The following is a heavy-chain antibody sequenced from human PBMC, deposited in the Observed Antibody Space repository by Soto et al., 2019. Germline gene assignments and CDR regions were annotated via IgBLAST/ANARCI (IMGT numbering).Heavy chain of an antibody. V-gene: IGHV1-24*01. CDR1: GYTLTELS. CDR2: FDPEDGET. J-gene: IGHJ6*02. Sequence: QVQLVQSGAEVKKPGASVKVSCKVSGYTLTELSMHWVRQAPGKGLEWMGGFDPEDGETIYAQKFQGRVTMTEDTSTDTAYMELSSLRSEDTAVYYRAPDLGRLEPSPNYYGMDVWGQGTTVTVSS. CDR3: APDLGRLEPSPNYYGMDV. D-gene: IGHD1-1*01.